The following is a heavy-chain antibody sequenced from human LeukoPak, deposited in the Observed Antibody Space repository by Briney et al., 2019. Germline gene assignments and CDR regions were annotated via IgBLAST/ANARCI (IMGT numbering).Heavy chain of an antibody. CDR3: ARDWPPTRIAVAGTHPQYYFDY. CDR2: ISYDGSNK. D-gene: IGHD6-19*01. CDR1: GFIFSSYA. J-gene: IGHJ4*02. V-gene: IGHV3-30*04. Sequence: PGGSLRLSCAASGFIFSSYAMHWVRQAPGKGLEWVAVISYDGSNKYYADSVKGRFTISRDNSKNTLYLQMNSLRAEDTAVYYCARDWPPTRIAVAGTHPQYYFDYWGQGTLVTVSS.